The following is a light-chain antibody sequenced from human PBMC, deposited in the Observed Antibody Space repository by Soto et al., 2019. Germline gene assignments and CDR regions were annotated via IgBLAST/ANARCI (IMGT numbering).Light chain of an antibody. V-gene: IGKV3D-15*02. CDR3: QHYAASPWA. J-gene: IGKJ1*01. Sequence: EIVLTQSPAALSVSPGERVTLSCRASQGIGSTLAWYQQKPGQTPRLIIYDSSTRATGIPDRFSGSGSGTEFTLSISRLDPADFAVYYCQHYAASPWAFGPGTKVDIK. CDR2: DSS. CDR1: QGIGST.